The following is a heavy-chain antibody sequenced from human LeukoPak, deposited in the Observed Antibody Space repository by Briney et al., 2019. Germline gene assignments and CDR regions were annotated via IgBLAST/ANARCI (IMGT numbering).Heavy chain of an antibody. Sequence: ASVKVSCKASGYTFTGYYMHWVRQAPGQGLEWMGWINPNSGGTNYAQKFQGRVTMTRDTSISTAYMELSRLRSDDTAVYYCARVLAAAGIASIDPWGQGTLVAVSS. D-gene: IGHD6-13*01. CDR1: GYTFTGYY. J-gene: IGHJ5*02. CDR2: INPNSGGT. V-gene: IGHV1-2*02. CDR3: ARVLAAAGIASIDP.